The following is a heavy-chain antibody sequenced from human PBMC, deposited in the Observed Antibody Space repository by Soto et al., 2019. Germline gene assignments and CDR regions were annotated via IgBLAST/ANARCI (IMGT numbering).Heavy chain of an antibody. CDR2: ISGGRSGT. J-gene: IGHJ4*02. Sequence: EVQLLESGGGLVQPGGSLRLSCAGSGFTFSTYAMSWVRQARGKGLEWVSAISGGRSGTYYAHSVRGRFTLSRDDSTNTLYLQMNSLRAEDTAIYYCAKGSLGYCSGAICYGFDFSGQGTLVTVSS. CDR1: GFTFSTYA. D-gene: IGHD2-2*01. V-gene: IGHV3-23*01. CDR3: AKGSLGYCSGAICYGFDF.